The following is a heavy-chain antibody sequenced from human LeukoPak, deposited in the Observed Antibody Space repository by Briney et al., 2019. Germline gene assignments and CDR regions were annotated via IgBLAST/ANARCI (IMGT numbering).Heavy chain of an antibody. V-gene: IGHV4-31*03. Sequence: SQTLSLTCTVSGGSISSGVYYWSWIRQHPGKGLEWIGYIYYSGSTYYNPSLKSRVTISVDTSKNQFSLKLSSVTAADPAVYYCARARGQLAPEGFAYWGQGALVTASS. CDR3: ARARGQLAPEGFAY. CDR1: GGSISSGVYY. J-gene: IGHJ4*02. D-gene: IGHD6-6*01. CDR2: IYYSGST.